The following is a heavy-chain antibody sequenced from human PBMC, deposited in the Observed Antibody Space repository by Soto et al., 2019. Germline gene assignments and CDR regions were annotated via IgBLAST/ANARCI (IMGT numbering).Heavy chain of an antibody. CDR1: GGSISSSSYY. Sequence: SETLSLTCTVSGGSISSSSYYWGWIRQPPGKGLEWIGSIYYSGSTYYNPSLKSRVTISVDTSKNQFSLKLSSVTAADTAVYYCARHYSSSWSYYYYMDVWGKGTTVTVSS. V-gene: IGHV4-39*01. CDR2: IYYSGST. D-gene: IGHD6-13*01. CDR3: ARHYSSSWSYYYYMDV. J-gene: IGHJ6*03.